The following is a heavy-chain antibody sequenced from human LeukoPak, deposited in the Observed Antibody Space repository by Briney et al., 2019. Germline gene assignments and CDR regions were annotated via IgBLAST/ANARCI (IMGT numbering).Heavy chain of an antibody. V-gene: IGHV1-69*05. D-gene: IGHD3-22*01. Sequence: SVKVSCKASGGTFSSYAIGWVRQAPGQGLEWMGGIIPIFGTANYAQKFQGRVTITTDESTSTAYMELSSLRSEDAAVYYCARQTLEYYYDSSGYRFDYWGQGTLVTVSS. J-gene: IGHJ4*02. CDR1: GGTFSSYA. CDR2: IIPIFGTA. CDR3: ARQTLEYYYDSSGYRFDY.